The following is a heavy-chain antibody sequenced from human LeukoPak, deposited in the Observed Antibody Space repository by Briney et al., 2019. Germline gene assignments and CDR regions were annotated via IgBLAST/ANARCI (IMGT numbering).Heavy chain of an antibody. J-gene: IGHJ6*03. CDR1: GGSFSGYY. Sequence: SETLSLTCAVYGGSFSGYYWSWIRQPPGKGLERIGEINHSGSTNYNPSLKSRVTISVDTSKNQFSLKLSSVTAADTAVYYCAKSRRDYYYYYYMDVWGKGTTVTASS. V-gene: IGHV4-34*01. CDR2: INHSGST. CDR3: AKSRRDYYYYYYMDV.